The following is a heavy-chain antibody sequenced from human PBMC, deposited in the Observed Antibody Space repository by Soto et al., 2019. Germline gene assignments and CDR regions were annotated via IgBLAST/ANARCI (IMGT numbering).Heavy chain of an antibody. D-gene: IGHD4-17*01. V-gene: IGHV4-59*01. CDR3: ASWTTVPTERFDAFVS. CDR1: GGSISSYY. Sequence: QVQLQESGPGLVKPSETLSLTCTVSGGSISSYYWSWIRQPPGKGLEWIGYIYYSGSTNYNPSLKSRVTISVDSSKNLFSLTLRSATAADAAVDYCASWTTVPTERFDAFVSGGEGTMVTVSS. CDR2: IYYSGST. J-gene: IGHJ3*02.